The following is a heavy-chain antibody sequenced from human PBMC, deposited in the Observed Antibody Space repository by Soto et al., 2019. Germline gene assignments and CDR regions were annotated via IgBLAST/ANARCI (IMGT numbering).Heavy chain of an antibody. V-gene: IGHV3-30*02. CDR1: GFIFSNNG. J-gene: IGHJ6*02. D-gene: IGHD2-15*01. CDR2: MSYDGSDT. CDR3: GKDTLDCSGGDCPLYYYYGMDV. Sequence: PGGSLRLSCVGSGFIFSNNGMHWVRQTPGKGLEWVAFMSYDGSDTFYADSVKGRLTLSRDNSRNTLSLEINNLRPEDTAVYYCGKDTLDCSGGDCPLYYYYGMDVWGQGTTVTVSS.